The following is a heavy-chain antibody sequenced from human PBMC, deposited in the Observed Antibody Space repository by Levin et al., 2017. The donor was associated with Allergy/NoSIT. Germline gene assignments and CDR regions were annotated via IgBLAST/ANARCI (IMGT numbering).Heavy chain of an antibody. V-gene: IGHV4-31*03. CDR1: GDSISSGHYY. J-gene: IGHJ5*01. Sequence: SSETLSLTCTVSGDSISSGHYYWSWIRQPPGKGLEWIGHSYYSGTAYYNPSLKSRLTISVDTSQNQFSLNLSSVTAADTAVYYCARVRNAGGRGWFDSWGQGTLVTVSS. CDR2: SYYSGTA. CDR3: ARVRNAGGRGWFDS. D-gene: IGHD2-8*02.